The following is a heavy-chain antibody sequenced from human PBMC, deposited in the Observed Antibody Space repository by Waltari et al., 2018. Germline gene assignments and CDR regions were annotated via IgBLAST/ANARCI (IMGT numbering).Heavy chain of an antibody. CDR2: IIPILGIA. D-gene: IGHD2-21*01. V-gene: IGHV1-69*04. Sequence: QVQLVQSGAEVKKPGSSVKVSCKASGGTFSSYAISWVRQAPGQGLEWMGGIIPILGIANYAQKVQGRVTITADESTSTAYMELSSLRSEDTAVYYCARAYCGGDCYSYYYYYYMDVWGKGTTVTVSS. CDR3: ARAYCGGDCYSYYYYYYMDV. J-gene: IGHJ6*03. CDR1: GGTFSSYA.